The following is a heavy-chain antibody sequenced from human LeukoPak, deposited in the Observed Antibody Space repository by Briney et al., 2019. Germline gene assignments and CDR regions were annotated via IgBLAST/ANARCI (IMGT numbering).Heavy chain of an antibody. CDR1: GYTFTGYY. CDR3: ARHCSGGSCYSGPFDY. D-gene: IGHD2-15*01. Sequence: SVKVSCKASGYTFTGYYMHWVRQAPGQGLEWMGRIIPILGIANYAQKFQGRVTITADKSTSTAYMELSSLRSEDTAVYYCARHCSGGSCYSGPFDYWGQGTLVTVSS. V-gene: IGHV1-69*02. CDR2: IIPILGIA. J-gene: IGHJ4*02.